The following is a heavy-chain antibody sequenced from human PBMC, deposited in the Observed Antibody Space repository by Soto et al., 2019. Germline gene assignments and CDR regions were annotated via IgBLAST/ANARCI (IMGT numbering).Heavy chain of an antibody. CDR2: INSDGSNT. Sequence: EVQLVESGGGLVQPGGSLRLSCAASGFTFSSSWMPWVRQAPGKGLLWVSHINSDGSNTDYAGSVKGRFIISRDNAKNTLYLKMNSLTAEDTAVYYCARPYFGSGVRRSLASWGQGTLVTVSS. CDR1: GFTFSSSW. CDR3: ARPYFGSGVRRSLAS. D-gene: IGHD3-10*01. J-gene: IGHJ4*02. V-gene: IGHV3-74*01.